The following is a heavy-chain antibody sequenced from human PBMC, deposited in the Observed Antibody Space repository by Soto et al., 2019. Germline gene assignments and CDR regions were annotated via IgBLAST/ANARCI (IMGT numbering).Heavy chain of an antibody. CDR3: AREPVAGIWFDP. CDR2: INSYNGNT. CDR1: GYTFTSYG. D-gene: IGHD6-19*01. V-gene: IGHV1-18*01. J-gene: IGHJ5*02. Sequence: QVQLVQSGAEVKKPGASVKVSCKASGYTFTSYGISWVRQAPGQGLEWMGWINSYNGNTNYAQKLQGRVTMTTETSTSTAYIELRSMRSDDTAVYYCAREPVAGIWFDPWGQGTLVTVSS.